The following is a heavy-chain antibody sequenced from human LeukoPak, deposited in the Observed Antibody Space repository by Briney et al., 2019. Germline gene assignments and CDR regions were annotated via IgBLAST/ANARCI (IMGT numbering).Heavy chain of an antibody. Sequence: PSGTLSLTCAVSGGSISSSTWWSWVRQPPGKGLEWVGEIYHSGSTNYNPTLKSRVTISVDKSKNQFSLKLSSVTAADAAVYYCASTLIGIAVAGTVYWGQGTLVTVSS. V-gene: IGHV4-4*02. CDR1: GGSISSSTW. CDR2: IYHSGST. CDR3: ASTLIGIAVAGTVY. J-gene: IGHJ4*02. D-gene: IGHD6-19*01.